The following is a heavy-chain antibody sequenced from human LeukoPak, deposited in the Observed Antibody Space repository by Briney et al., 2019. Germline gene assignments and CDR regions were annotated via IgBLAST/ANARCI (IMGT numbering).Heavy chain of an antibody. CDR3: GRDLGGRSGY. J-gene: IGHJ4*02. CDR2: INEDGSIT. CDR1: GLTFRTYW. V-gene: IGHV3-74*01. D-gene: IGHD1-26*01. Sequence: GGSLRLSCAVSGLTFRTYWMHWVRQVPGEGLVWVSRINEDGSITNYADSVKGRFSISRDNAKNTLYLQMNSLRAEDTAVYYCGRDLGGRSGYWGQGTLVTVSS.